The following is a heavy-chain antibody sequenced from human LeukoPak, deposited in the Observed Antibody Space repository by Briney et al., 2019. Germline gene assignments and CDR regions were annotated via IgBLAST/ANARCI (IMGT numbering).Heavy chain of an antibody. J-gene: IGHJ5*02. CDR3: ARGQVPAARGYNWSDP. CDR2: INARGDT. Sequence: SETLSLTCAVYGWSFNDYYWNWIRQPPGKGLEWIGEINARGDTNYNPSLKSRVNISVDTSKKQFSLRLTSMIAADTALYYCARGQVPAARGYNWSDPWGQGTLVTVSS. CDR1: GWSFNDYY. V-gene: IGHV4-34*01. D-gene: IGHD2-2*01.